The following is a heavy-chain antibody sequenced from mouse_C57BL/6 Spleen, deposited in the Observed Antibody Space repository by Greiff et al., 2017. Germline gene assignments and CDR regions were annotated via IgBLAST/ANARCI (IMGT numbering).Heavy chain of an antibody. CDR2: IHPNSGST. V-gene: IGHV1-64*01. D-gene: IGHD1-1*01. J-gene: IGHJ1*03. CDR3: ARDYYGSNLYFDV. CDR1: GYTFTSYW. Sequence: QVQLQQPGAELVKPGASVKLSCKASGYTFTSYWMHWVKQRPGQGLEWIGMIHPNSGSTNYNEKFKSKATLTVDKSSSTAYMQLSSLTSEDSAVYYCARDYYGSNLYFDVWGTGTTVTVSS.